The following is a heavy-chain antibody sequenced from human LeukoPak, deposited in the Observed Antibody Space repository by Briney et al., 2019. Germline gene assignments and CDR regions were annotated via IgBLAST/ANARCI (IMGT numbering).Heavy chain of an antibody. CDR3: ARHRGYSYGSRLVWFDP. D-gene: IGHD5-18*01. CDR1: GGPISSSSYY. CDR2: IHYSGST. J-gene: IGHJ5*02. V-gene: IGHV4-39*01. Sequence: SETLSLTCTVSGGPISSSSYYWGWIRQPPGKGLEWIGSIHYSGSTYYNPSLKSRVTISVDTSKNQFSLKLSSVTAADTAVYYCARHRGYSYGSRLVWFDPWGQGTLVTVSS.